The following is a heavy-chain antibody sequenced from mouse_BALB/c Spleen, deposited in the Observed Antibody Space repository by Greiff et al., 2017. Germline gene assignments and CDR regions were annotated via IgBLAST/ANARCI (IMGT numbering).Heavy chain of an antibody. CDR3: VRDRGTATDYAMDY. CDR1: GFSLTSYD. V-gene: IGHV2-9-2*01. Sequence: VKVEESGPGLVAPSQSLSITCTVSGFSLTSYDISWIRQPPGKGLEWLGVIWTGGGTNYNSAFMSRLSISKDNSKSQVFLKMNSLQTDDTAIYYCVRDRGTATDYAMDYWGQGTSVTVSS. CDR2: IWTGGGT. D-gene: IGHD1-2*01. J-gene: IGHJ4*01.